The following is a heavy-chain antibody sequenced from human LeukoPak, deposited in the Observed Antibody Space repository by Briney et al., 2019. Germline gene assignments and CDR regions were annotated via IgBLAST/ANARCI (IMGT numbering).Heavy chain of an antibody. CDR3: AKGYYYDSSGQYYFDY. J-gene: IGHJ4*02. CDR2: ISGSGGST. D-gene: IGHD3-22*01. CDR1: GFTFSSYG. Sequence: GGSLRLSCAASGFTFSSYGISWVRQAPGKGLEWVSAISGSGGSTYYADSVKGRFIISRDNSKNTLYLQMNSLRAEDTAVYYCAKGYYYDSSGQYYFDYWGQRTLVTVSS. V-gene: IGHV3-23*01.